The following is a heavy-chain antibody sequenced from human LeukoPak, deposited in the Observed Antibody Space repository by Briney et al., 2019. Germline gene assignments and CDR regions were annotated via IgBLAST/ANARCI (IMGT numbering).Heavy chain of an antibody. CDR2: IYSGGST. CDR3: ARDSVDYGMDV. D-gene: IGHD3-10*01. Sequence: PGGSLRLSCAASGFTVSSNYMSWVRRAPGKGLEWVSVIYSGGSTYYADSVKGRFTISRDNSKNTLYLQMNSLRAEDTAVYYCARDSVDYGMDVWGQGTTVTVSS. J-gene: IGHJ6*02. CDR1: GFTVSSNY. V-gene: IGHV3-53*01.